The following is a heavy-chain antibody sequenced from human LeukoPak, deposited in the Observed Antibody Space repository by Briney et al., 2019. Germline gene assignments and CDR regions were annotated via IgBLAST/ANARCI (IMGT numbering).Heavy chain of an antibody. J-gene: IGHJ3*02. CDR2: IYVGDSDT. CDR1: GYSFQSYW. D-gene: IGHD5-12*01. CDR3: ARTATMSIFPVYAFDI. Sequence: GESLKISCKGIGYSFQSYWIVWVRQMPGKGLEWMGVIYVGDSDTRYSPSFQGQVTISVDKSISTAHLQWSSLKASDTAMYYCARTATMSIFPVYAFDIWGQGTMVTVSS. V-gene: IGHV5-51*01.